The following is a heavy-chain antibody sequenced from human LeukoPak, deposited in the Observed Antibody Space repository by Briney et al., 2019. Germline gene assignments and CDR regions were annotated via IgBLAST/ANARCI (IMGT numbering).Heavy chain of an antibody. CDR2: IIPILGIA. CDR1: GGTFSSYA. CDR3: ARDSPHALTHYYDSSGYLTAEYFQH. V-gene: IGHV1-69*04. Sequence: GASVQVSCKASGGTFSSYAISWVRQAPGQGLEWMGRIIPILGIANYAQKFQGRVTITADKSTSTAYMELSSLRSEDTAVYYCARDSPHALTHYYDSSGYLTAEYFQHWGQGTLVTVSS. J-gene: IGHJ1*01. D-gene: IGHD3-22*01.